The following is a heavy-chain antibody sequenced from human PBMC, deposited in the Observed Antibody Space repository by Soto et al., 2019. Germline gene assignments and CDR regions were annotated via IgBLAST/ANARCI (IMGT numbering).Heavy chain of an antibody. Sequence: SVKVSCKASGGTFSSYAISWVRQAPGQGLEWMGGIIPIFGTANYAQKFQGRVTITADESTSTAYMELSSLRSEDTAVYYCARDRIVPAATYYYYYGMDVWGQGTTVTVSS. D-gene: IGHD2-2*01. J-gene: IGHJ6*02. CDR3: ARDRIVPAATYYYYYGMDV. CDR1: GGTFSSYA. V-gene: IGHV1-69*13. CDR2: IIPIFGTA.